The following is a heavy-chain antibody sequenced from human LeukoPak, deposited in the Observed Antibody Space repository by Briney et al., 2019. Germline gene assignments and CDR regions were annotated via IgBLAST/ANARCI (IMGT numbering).Heavy chain of an antibody. CDR3: ARDMRGDYYGSGSYYTFDY. Sequence: GGSLRLSCAASGFTFSSYWMSWVRQAPGKGLEWVANIKQDGSEKYYVDSVKGRFTISRDNAKNTLYLQMNSLRAEDTAVYYCARDMRGDYYGSGSYYTFDYWGQGTLVTVSS. CDR1: GFTFSSYW. CDR2: IKQDGSEK. V-gene: IGHV3-7*01. D-gene: IGHD3-10*01. J-gene: IGHJ4*02.